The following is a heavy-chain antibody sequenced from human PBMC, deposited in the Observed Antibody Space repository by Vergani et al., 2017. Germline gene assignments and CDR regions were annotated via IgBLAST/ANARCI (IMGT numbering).Heavy chain of an antibody. V-gene: IGHV3-21*01. CDR3: ARDGYCSSTSCYSYYYYYYMDV. J-gene: IGHJ6*03. CDR1: GFTFSSYS. D-gene: IGHD2-2*03. CDR2: ISSSSSYI. Sequence: EVQLVESGGGLVKPGGSLRLSCAASGFTFSSYSMNWVRQAPGKGLEWVSSISSSSSYIYYADSVKGRFTISRDNAKNSLYLQMNSLRAEETAVYYCARDGYCSSTSCYSYYYYYYMDVWGKGTTVTVSS.